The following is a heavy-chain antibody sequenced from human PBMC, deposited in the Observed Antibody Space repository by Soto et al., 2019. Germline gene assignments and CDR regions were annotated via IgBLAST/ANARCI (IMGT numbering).Heavy chain of an antibody. CDR2: IYHGGTT. Sequence: SLTCAVSGGSISIGGYSWSWIPQPPGKGPEWIASIYHGGTTFYNPSLKSRITISVDTSNNQFSLKLTSVTAADTAVYYCASVHVMVVAGSTFDYWAHGTLVTVSS. CDR3: ASVHVMVVAGSTFDY. D-gene: IGHD6-19*01. CDR1: GGSISIGGYS. V-gene: IGHV4-30-2*03. J-gene: IGHJ4*01.